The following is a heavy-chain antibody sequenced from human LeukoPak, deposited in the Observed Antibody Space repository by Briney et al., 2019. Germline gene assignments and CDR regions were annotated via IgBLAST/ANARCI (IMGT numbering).Heavy chain of an antibody. J-gene: IGHJ4*02. CDR1: GFTLSSYW. D-gene: IGHD1-26*01. V-gene: IGHV3-74*01. CDR2: INTDGSTT. Sequence: GGSLRLSCAGSGFTLSSYWIHWVRQGPGRGLVWVSRINTDGSTTTYGDSVKGRFTISRDNAKNTVFLQMNSLRAEDTAVYYCARAGSYRFDYWGQGTLVTVSS. CDR3: ARAGSYRFDY.